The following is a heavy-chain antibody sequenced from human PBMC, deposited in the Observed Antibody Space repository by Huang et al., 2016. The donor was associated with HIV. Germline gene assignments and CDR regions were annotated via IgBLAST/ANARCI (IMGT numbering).Heavy chain of an antibody. Sequence: QVRLQQWGGGLVRPSETLSRTCAVYGGPFSTHYWSWIRQSPGKGREWIAEIKYNGHANFNPSLRSRVSISVDTSKNQFSLNVTSVTAADTAIYYCARRRDTTEMDTVDDALDVWDQGTLVIVSS. CDR1: GGPFSTHY. CDR2: IKYNGHA. D-gene: IGHD1-1*01. J-gene: IGHJ3*01. CDR3: ARRRDTTEMDTVDDALDV. V-gene: IGHV4-34*02.